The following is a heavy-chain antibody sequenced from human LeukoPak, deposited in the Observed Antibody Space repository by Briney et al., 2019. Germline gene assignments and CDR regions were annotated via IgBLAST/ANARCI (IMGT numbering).Heavy chain of an antibody. J-gene: IGHJ4*02. D-gene: IGHD1-1*01. V-gene: IGHV3-7*01. Sequence: GGSLRLSCAAFGFTFSRYWMTWVRQAPGKGLEWVANIKEDGSENSYVESVKGRFTISRDNAKNSLYLQLNSLRAEDTAVYFCARQRYSDYWGQGTLVTVSS. CDR1: GFTFSRYW. CDR2: IKEDGSEN. CDR3: ARQRYSDY.